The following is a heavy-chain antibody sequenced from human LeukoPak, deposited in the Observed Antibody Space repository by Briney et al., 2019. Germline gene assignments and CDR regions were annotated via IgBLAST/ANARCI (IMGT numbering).Heavy chain of an antibody. V-gene: IGHV3-23*01. D-gene: IGHD2-2*02. Sequence: GGSLRLSCAASGFTFSSYAMSWVRQAPGTGLEWVSGISGSGESTYYADSVKGRFTISRDNSKSTLYLQMNSLRAEDTAVYYCARTRSCSSTSCYIDYWGQGTLVTVSS. CDR1: GFTFSSYA. J-gene: IGHJ4*02. CDR2: ISGSGEST. CDR3: ARTRSCSSTSCYIDY.